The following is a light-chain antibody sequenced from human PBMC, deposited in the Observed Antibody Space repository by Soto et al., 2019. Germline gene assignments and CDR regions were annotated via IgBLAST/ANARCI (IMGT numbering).Light chain of an antibody. CDR1: QSVSSSY. J-gene: IGKJ1*01. CDR3: QQYFASSWT. Sequence: EIVLTQSPGTLSSSPGERATLSCRASQSVSSSYLAWYQHKPGQAPRLLIYATSSRATGIPDRFGGSGSGIDFTLTISRLEPEDFAVYYCQQYFASSWTFGQGTKVDIK. V-gene: IGKV3-20*01. CDR2: ATS.